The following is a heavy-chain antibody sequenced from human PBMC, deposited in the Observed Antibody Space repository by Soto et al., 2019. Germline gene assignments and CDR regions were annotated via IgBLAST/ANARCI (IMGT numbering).Heavy chain of an antibody. CDR2: IYPGDSDT. D-gene: IGHD2-2*02. Sequence: GESLKISCQGSRYTFTNYWIGWVRQMPGQGLEWMGIIYPGDSDTKYSPSFQGQVTISADKSISTTYLHWSSLKASDTAMYYCARQGLYGSDWDGMDVWCQGTTVTVSS. J-gene: IGHJ6*02. V-gene: IGHV5-51*01. CDR1: RYTFTNYW. CDR3: ARQGLYGSDWDGMDV.